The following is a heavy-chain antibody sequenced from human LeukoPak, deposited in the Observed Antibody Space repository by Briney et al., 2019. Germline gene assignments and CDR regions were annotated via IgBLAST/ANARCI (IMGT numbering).Heavy chain of an antibody. CDR1: GGSISSSSYY. D-gene: IGHD1-20*01. Sequence: PSETLSLTCTVSGGSISSSSYYWGWIRQPPGKGLEWIGSIYYSGSTYYNPSLKSRVTISVDTSKNQFSLKLSSVTAADTAVYYCARDYNWDHWGQGTLVTVSS. V-gene: IGHV4-39*07. J-gene: IGHJ4*02. CDR3: ARDYNWDH. CDR2: IYYSGST.